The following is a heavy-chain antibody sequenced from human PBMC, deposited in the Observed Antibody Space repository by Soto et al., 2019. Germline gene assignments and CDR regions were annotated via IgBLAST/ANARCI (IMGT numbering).Heavy chain of an antibody. D-gene: IGHD4-17*01. CDR3: ARDRPYGDYEHSLDY. Sequence: ESGGGVVQPGRSLRLSCAASGFTFSSYGMHWVRQAPGKGLEWVAVIWYDGSNKYYADSVKGRFTISRDNSKNTLYLQMNSLRAEDTAVYYCARDRPYGDYEHSLDYWGQGTLVTVSS. V-gene: IGHV3-33*01. CDR2: IWYDGSNK. J-gene: IGHJ4*02. CDR1: GFTFSSYG.